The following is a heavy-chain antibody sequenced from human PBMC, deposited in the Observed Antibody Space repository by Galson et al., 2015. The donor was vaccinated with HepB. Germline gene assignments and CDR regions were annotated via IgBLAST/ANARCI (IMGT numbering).Heavy chain of an antibody. D-gene: IGHD1-14*01. Sequence: CAISGDSVSSNSAAWNWIRQSPSRGLEWLGRTYYRSKWYYDYEVSVKSRIIINPDTSKNQFSLQLNSVTPEDTAVYYCARAREPVVKGGVDYWGQGTLVTVSS. CDR3: ARAREPVVKGGVDY. CDR1: GDSVSSNSAA. V-gene: IGHV6-1*01. CDR2: TYYRSKWYY. J-gene: IGHJ4*02.